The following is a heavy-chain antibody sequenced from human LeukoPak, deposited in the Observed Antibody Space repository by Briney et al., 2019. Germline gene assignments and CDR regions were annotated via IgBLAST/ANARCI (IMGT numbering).Heavy chain of an antibody. CDR1: GGSISGGGYY. D-gene: IGHD5-12*01. J-gene: IGHJ5*02. V-gene: IGHV4-31*03. Sequence: PSETLSLTCTVSGGSISGGGYYWSWIRQHPGKGLEWIGYIYYSGSTYYNPSLKSRVTISVDTSKNQFSLKLSSVTAADTAVYYCARDSMDSGYDFSNRWFDPWGQGTLVTVSS. CDR3: ARDSMDSGYDFSNRWFDP. CDR2: IYYSGST.